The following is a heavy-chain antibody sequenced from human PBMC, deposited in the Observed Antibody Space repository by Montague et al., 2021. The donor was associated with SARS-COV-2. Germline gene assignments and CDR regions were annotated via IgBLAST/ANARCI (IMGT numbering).Heavy chain of an antibody. CDR1: GFTFTTYV. D-gene: IGHD6-19*01. V-gene: IGHV3-30-3*01. CDR2: FPSDGGHT. Sequence: SLRLSCAASGFTFTTYVYHWVRQAPGGGLEWVALFPSDGGHTQYADFVRGRFTIYRDTSISTLYLQMDSLRPDDTAVYFCAREIGTSGWAGFFDFRGQGTLVTVSP. J-gene: IGHJ4*02. CDR3: AREIGTSGWAGFFDF.